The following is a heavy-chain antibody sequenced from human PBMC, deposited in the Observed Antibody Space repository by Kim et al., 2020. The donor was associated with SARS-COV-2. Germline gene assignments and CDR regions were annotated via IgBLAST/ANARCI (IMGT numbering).Heavy chain of an antibody. V-gene: IGHV5-51*01. CDR3: ARGWHMDV. Sequence: GESLKISCKGFGYSFTSYWVAWVRQMPGKGPEWMGIINPGDSDTRYSPSFQGQVTISADKSTSTAYLQRNSLVASDTAIYYCARGWHMDVWGKGTTVIVSS. CDR2: INPGDSDT. CDR1: GYSFTSYW. D-gene: IGHD2-15*01. J-gene: IGHJ6*03.